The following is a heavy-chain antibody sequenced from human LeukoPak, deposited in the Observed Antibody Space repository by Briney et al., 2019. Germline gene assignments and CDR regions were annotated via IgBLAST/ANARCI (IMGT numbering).Heavy chain of an antibody. CDR1: GFTFNSYV. CDR2: ISGSGGST. D-gene: IGHD3-22*01. Sequence: PGGSLRLSCAASGFTFNSYVMNWVRQAPGKGLEWVSVISGSGGSTNYADSVKGRFTISRDDSKNTLFLQMNSLRAEDTAVYYCATGYSDSLRSPLDSWGQGTLVTVSS. CDR3: ATGYSDSLRSPLDS. J-gene: IGHJ5*01. V-gene: IGHV3-23*01.